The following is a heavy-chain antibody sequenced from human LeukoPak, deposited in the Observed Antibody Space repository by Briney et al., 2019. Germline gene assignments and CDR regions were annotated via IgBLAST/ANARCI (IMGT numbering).Heavy chain of an antibody. CDR3: ARDTAMVFRRSWFDP. Sequence: SETLSLTCTVSGGSISSSSYYRGLIRQPPGKGLEWIGSIYYSGSTYYNPSLKSRVTISVDTSKNQFSLKLSSVTAADTAVYSCARDTAMVFRRSWFDPWGQGTLVTVSS. D-gene: IGHD5-18*01. J-gene: IGHJ5*02. V-gene: IGHV4-39*07. CDR2: IYYSGST. CDR1: GGSISSSSYY.